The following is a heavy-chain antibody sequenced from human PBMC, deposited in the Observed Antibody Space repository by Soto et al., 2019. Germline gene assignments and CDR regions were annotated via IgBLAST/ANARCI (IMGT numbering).Heavy chain of an antibody. CDR3: AREESSDWSYYYDSSGYGDAFDI. CDR1: GGTFSSYA. CDR2: IIPIFGTA. V-gene: IGHV1-69*13. D-gene: IGHD3-22*01. J-gene: IGHJ3*02. Sequence: SVKVSCKASGGTFSSYAISWVRQAPGQGLEWMGGIIPIFGTANYAQKFQGRVTITADESTSTAYMELSSLRSEDTAVYYCAREESSDWSYYYDSSGYGDAFDIWGQGTMVTVSS.